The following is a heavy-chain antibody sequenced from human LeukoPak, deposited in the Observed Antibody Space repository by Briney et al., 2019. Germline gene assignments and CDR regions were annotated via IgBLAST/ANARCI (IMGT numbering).Heavy chain of an antibody. CDR1: EGSIGIHS. CDR3: ASLPSSPIRRRGAFDI. CDR2: IHYGGST. D-gene: IGHD3-10*01. J-gene: IGHJ3*02. Sequence: SETLSLTCTLSEGSIGIHSWSWIRQPPGKGLEWIGTIHYGGSTNYNPSLKRRVTISVDMSKNKFSLKLTSATAADTAVYYCASLPSSPIRRRGAFDIWGQGTMVTVSS. V-gene: IGHV4-59*11.